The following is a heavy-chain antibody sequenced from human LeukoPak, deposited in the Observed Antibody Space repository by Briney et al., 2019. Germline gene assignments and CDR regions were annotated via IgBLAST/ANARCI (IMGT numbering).Heavy chain of an antibody. V-gene: IGHV3-23*01. Sequence: GGSLRLSCAASGFTFSSYGMSWVRQAPGKGLEWVSAISGSGGSTYYADSVKGRFTISRDNSKNTLYLQMNSLRAEDTAVYYCAKAWIVVVVAAQGGFDYWGQGTLVTVSS. CDR3: AKAWIVVVVAAQGGFDY. CDR2: ISGSGGST. J-gene: IGHJ4*02. CDR1: GFTFSSYG. D-gene: IGHD2-15*01.